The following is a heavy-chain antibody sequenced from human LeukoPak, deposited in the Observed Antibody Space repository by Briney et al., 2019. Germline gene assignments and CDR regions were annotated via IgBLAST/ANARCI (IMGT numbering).Heavy chain of an antibody. Sequence: AVNVSCQASRYTLPRYDINGVRQATGQGLDWMGWMNPNSGNTGYPQKFKGWVTITRNIAITTAYMELSSLRSDATAVYYCARGEGWSDYYRSLAYWGQGTLVTVSS. V-gene: IGHV1-8*03. J-gene: IGHJ4*02. CDR1: RYTLPRYD. D-gene: IGHD3-3*01. CDR2: MNPNSGNT. CDR3: ARGEGWSDYYRSLAY.